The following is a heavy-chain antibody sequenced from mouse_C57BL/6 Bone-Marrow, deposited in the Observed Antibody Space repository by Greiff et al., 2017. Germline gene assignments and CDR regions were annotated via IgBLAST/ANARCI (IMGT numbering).Heavy chain of an antibody. V-gene: IGHV1-69*01. Sequence: VQLQQPGAELVMPGASVKLSCKASGYTFTSYWMHWVKQRPGQGLEWIGEIDPSDSYTNYNQKFKGKSTLTVDKSSSTAYIQLSSLTSEDSAVYYCARGRLRRPFAYWGQGTLVTVSA. CDR1: GYTFTSYW. D-gene: IGHD2-4*01. CDR3: ARGRLRRPFAY. J-gene: IGHJ3*01. CDR2: IDPSDSYT.